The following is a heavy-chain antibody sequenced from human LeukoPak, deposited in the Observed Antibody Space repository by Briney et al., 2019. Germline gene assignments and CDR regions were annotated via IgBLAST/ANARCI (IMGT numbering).Heavy chain of an antibody. CDR3: TKGSMKSSCYDS. J-gene: IGHJ4*02. CDR2: ISGTGGST. V-gene: IGHV3-23*01. Sequence: PGGSLRLSCAASGFTFTSSVMSWVRQAPGKGLEWVSAISGTGGSTFYADSVKGRFTISRDNSKNTLYLQMNSLRADDTAVFYCTKGSMKSSCYDSWGQGTLVTVSS. D-gene: IGHD6-19*01. CDR1: GFTFTSSV.